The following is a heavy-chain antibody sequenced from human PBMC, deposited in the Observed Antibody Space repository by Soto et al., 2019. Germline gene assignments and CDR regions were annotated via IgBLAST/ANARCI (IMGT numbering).Heavy chain of an antibody. CDR2: ISSSSSYI. CDR1: GFTFSSYS. D-gene: IGHD3-22*01. CDR3: ARDRSIGHSFYX. Sequence: GGSLRLSCAASGFTFSSYSMNWVRQAPGKGLEWVSSISSSSSYIYYEYSLKVRFTISRDNANNSLYLQMNSLRAEDTAVYYCARDRSIGHSFYXWGQGTLFTVSX. J-gene: IGHJ4*02. V-gene: IGHV3-21*01.